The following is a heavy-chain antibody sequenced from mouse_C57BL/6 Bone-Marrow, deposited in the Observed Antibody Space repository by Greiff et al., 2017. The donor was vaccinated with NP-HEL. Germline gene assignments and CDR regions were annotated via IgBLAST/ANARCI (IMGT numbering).Heavy chain of an antibody. CDR1: GYAFSSYW. CDR2: IYPGDGDT. J-gene: IGHJ4*01. V-gene: IGHV1-80*01. Sequence: QVQLKQSGAELVKPGASVKISCKASGYAFSSYWMNWVKQRPGKGLEWIGQIYPGDGDTNYNGKFKGKATLTADKSSSTAYMQVSSLTSEDSAVYFCARGDYGSSRFGYAMDYWGQGTSVTVSS. D-gene: IGHD1-1*01. CDR3: ARGDYGSSRFGYAMDY.